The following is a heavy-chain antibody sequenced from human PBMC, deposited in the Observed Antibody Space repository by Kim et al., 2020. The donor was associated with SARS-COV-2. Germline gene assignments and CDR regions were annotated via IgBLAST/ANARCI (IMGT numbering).Heavy chain of an antibody. V-gene: IGHV3-11*06. J-gene: IGHJ4*02. D-gene: IGHD3-22*01. CDR3: ASQIKYYYDSSGYPIHLDY. Sequence: GRFTIARDNAKNSLYLQMNSLRAEDTAVYYCASQIKYYYDSSGYPIHLDYWGQGTLVTVSS.